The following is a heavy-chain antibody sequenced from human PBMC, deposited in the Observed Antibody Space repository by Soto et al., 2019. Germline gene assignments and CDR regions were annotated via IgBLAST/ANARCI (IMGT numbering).Heavy chain of an antibody. CDR3: AKGRALRGGYLLPYYYYYMDV. CDR1: GFTFSSYA. D-gene: IGHD3-22*01. V-gene: IGHV3-23*01. CDR2: ISGSGGST. J-gene: IGHJ6*03. Sequence: EVQLLESGGGLVQPGGSLRLSCAASGFTFSSYAMSWVRQAPGKGLEWVSAISGSGGSTYYADSVKGRFTISRDNSKNTLYLQMNSLRAEDTAVYYCAKGRALRGGYLLPYYYYYMDVWGKGTTVTVSS.